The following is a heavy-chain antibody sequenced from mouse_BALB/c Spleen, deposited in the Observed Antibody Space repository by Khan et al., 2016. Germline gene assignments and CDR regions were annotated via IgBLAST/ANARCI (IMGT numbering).Heavy chain of an antibody. V-gene: IGHV14-3*02. CDR1: GFNIKDTY. CDR2: IDPANGNT. Sequence: VQLQQPGAEFVKPGASVKLSCTASGFNIKDTYIHWVKQSPEQGLEWIGGIDPANGNTKFDPKFQGKATITTDTSSNPAYLQLSSLTSEDTAVYYCVRPFYDDYYGFAYWGQGTLVTVSA. D-gene: IGHD2-3*01. J-gene: IGHJ3*01. CDR3: VRPFYDDYYGFAY.